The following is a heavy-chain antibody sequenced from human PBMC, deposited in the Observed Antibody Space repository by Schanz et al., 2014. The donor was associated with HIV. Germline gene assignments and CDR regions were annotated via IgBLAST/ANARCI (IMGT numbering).Heavy chain of an antibody. Sequence: VQLVESGGGLVQPGRSLRLSCTASGLTFSSSIMHWVRQAPGKGLEWVAVISYDGSNKYYADSVKGRLTVSRDNSKNTLHLQMSSLRTEDTAVYYCVKSVLSVGIKFDYWGQGTLVTVSS. CDR3: VKSVLSVGIKFDY. CDR1: GLTFSSSI. D-gene: IGHD1-20*01. J-gene: IGHJ4*02. V-gene: IGHV3-30*18. CDR2: ISYDGSNK.